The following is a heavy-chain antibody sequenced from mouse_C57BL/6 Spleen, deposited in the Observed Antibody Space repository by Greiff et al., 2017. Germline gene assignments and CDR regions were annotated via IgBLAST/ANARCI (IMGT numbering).Heavy chain of an antibody. V-gene: IGHV1-82*01. D-gene: IGHD4-1*01. CDR2: IYPGDGDT. Sequence: QVQLKESGPELVKPGASVKISCKASGYAFSSSWMNWVKQRPGKGLEWIGRIYPGDGDTNYNGKFKGKATLTADKSSSTAYMQLSSLTSEDSAVYFCAREGTGTKSDYWGQGTTLTDSS. CDR3: AREGTGTKSDY. J-gene: IGHJ2*01. CDR1: GYAFSSSW.